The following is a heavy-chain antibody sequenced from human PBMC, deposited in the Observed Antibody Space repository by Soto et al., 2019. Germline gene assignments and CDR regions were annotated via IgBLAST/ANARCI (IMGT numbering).Heavy chain of an antibody. V-gene: IGHV1-69*01. J-gene: IGHJ4*02. D-gene: IGHD3-22*01. Sequence: VQLVQSGAEVKKPGSSVKVSCKASGGTFSSYAISWVRQAPGHGLEWMGGIIPIFGTATYAQKFQGSVTITADESTSTAYMELSSLRSEDTAVYYCARGATMIVVGTTLDYWGQGTLVTVSS. CDR1: GGTFSSYA. CDR2: IIPIFGTA. CDR3: ARGATMIVVGTTLDY.